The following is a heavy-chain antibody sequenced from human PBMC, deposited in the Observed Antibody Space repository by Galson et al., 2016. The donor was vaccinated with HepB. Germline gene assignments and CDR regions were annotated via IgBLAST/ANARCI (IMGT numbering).Heavy chain of an antibody. Sequence: SLRLSCAASGFSVSGKYMSWARQAPGKGLGWVSTICGSCGDIDYADSVQGRFTISRDNSKNTLSLQMNSLRAEDTATYYCAIDPSHWIENPFALWGQGTLVTVSS. D-gene: IGHD2-2*03. CDR3: AIDPSHWIENPFAL. V-gene: IGHV3-23*01. CDR1: GFSVSGKY. CDR2: ICGSCGDI. J-gene: IGHJ4*02.